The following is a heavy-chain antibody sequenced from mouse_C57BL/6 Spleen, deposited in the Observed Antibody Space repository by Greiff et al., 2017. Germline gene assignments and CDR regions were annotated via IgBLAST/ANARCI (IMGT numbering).Heavy chain of an antibody. CDR3: ARDGYYPYWYFDV. CDR2: ISSGSSTL. J-gene: IGHJ1*03. V-gene: IGHV5-17*01. Sequence: EVKLEESGGGLVKPGGSLKLSCAASGFTFSDYGMHWVRQAPEKGLEWVAYISSGSSTLYYADTVKGRFTISRDNAKNTLFLQMTSLSSEDTAMYYCARDGYYPYWYFDVWGTGTTVTVSS. CDR1: GFTFSDYG. D-gene: IGHD2-3*01.